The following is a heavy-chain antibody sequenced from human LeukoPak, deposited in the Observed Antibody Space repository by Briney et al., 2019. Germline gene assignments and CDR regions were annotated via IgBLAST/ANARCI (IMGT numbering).Heavy chain of an antibody. D-gene: IGHD3-22*01. CDR2: ISGSGGRT. J-gene: IGHJ4*02. V-gene: IGHV3-23*01. CDR1: GITLSNYG. Sequence: PGGSLRLSCAVSGITLSNYGMSWVRQAPGKGLEWVAGISGSGGRTNYADAVKGRFTISRDNAKNTLFLQMNSLRVEDTAVYFCAKRGVVIRVILVGFHKEAYYFDSWGQGALVTVCS. CDR3: AKRGVVIRVILVGFHKEAYYFDS.